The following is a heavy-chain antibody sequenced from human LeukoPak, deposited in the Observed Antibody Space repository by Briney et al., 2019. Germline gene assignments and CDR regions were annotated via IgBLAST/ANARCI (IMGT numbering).Heavy chain of an antibody. D-gene: IGHD3-10*01. CDR3: ARDFGGSWFDP. CDR1: GFTVSSNY. V-gene: IGHV3-66*01. CDR2: IYSGGST. Sequence: GGSLRLSCAASGFTVSSNYMSWVRQAPGKGLEWVSVIYSGGSTYYADSVEGRFTISRDNSKNTLYLQMNCLRAEDTAVYYCARDFGGSWFDPWGQGTLVTVSS. J-gene: IGHJ5*02.